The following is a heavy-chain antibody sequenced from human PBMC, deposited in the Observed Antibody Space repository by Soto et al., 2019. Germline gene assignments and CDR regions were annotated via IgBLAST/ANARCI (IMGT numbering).Heavy chain of an antibody. CDR3: ARGGAGGELGYYDYGMDV. CDR1: GYTFTGYY. D-gene: IGHD1-26*01. J-gene: IGHJ6*02. Sequence: ASVKVSCKASGYTFTGYYMHWVRQAPGQGLEWMGWINPNSGGTNYAQEFKGRVTMTRDTSISTACMELSRLRSDDTAVYYCARGGAGGELGYYDYGMDVWGQGTTVTVSS. CDR2: INPNSGGT. V-gene: IGHV1-2*02.